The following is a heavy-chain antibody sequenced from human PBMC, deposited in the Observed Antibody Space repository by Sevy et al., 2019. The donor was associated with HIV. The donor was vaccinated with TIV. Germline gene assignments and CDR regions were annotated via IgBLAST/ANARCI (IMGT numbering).Heavy chain of an antibody. V-gene: IGHV3-53*01. D-gene: IGHD6-19*01. CDR1: GFTFSGYA. J-gene: IGHJ4*02. CDR3: ARDSSGWYYFDY. CDR2: IYSGGST. Sequence: GGSLRLSCAAAGFTFSGYAMSWVRQGPGKGLEWVSVIYSGGSTYYADSVKGRFTISRDNSKNTLYLQMNSLRAEDTAVYYCARDSSGWYYFDYWGQGTLVTVSS.